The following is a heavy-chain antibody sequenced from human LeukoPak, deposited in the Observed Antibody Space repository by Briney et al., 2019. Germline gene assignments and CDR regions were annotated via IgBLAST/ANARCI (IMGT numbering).Heavy chain of an antibody. D-gene: IGHD3-16*01. V-gene: IGHV4-34*01. CDR1: GGSFSGYY. CDR3: ARHYGP. Sequence: TSETLSLTCAVYGGSFSGYYWSWIRQPPGKGLEWIGSIYDSGSTYYNPSLKSRVTISVDTSKNQFSLKLNSVTAADTAVYYCARHYGPWGQGTLVTVSS. J-gene: IGHJ5*02. CDR2: IYDSGST.